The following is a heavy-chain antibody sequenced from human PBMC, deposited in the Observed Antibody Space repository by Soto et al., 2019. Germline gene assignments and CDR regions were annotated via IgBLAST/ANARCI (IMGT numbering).Heavy chain of an antibody. V-gene: IGHV4-30-4*01. CDR2: IYYTGNT. CDR1: GASISRGDYY. D-gene: IGHD5-12*01. J-gene: IGHJ4*02. CDR3: SSLPDGYTSGLDY. Sequence: QVQLQESGPGLVKPSQTLSLSCTVSGASISRGDYYWSWIRQPPGKGLEWIGYIYYTGNTVFNPSLKSRVSISVDTSKNQFSLKLNPVTAADTAVYYCSSLPDGYTSGLDYWGQGTLVTVSS.